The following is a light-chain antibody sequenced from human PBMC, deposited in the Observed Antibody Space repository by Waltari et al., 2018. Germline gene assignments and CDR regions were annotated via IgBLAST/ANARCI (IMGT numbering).Light chain of an antibody. CDR2: GAS. J-gene: IGKJ4*01. CDR3: QQYNNWPRGT. CDR1: QSVSSN. V-gene: IGKV3-15*01. Sequence: EIVMTQSPATLSVSPGERATRSCRASQSVSSNLAWYQQKPGQAPRLLIYGASTRATGIPARFSGSGSGTEFTLTISSLQSEDFAVYYCQQYNNWPRGTFGGGTKVEIK.